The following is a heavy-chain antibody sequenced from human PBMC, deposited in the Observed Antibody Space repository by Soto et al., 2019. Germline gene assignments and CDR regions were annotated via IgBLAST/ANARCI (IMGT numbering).Heavy chain of an antibody. CDR2: MNPNSGNT. CDR3: VRGGPYCSSASCYDD. CDR1: RYTFTRYD. Sequence: ASVKVSCKASRYTFTRYDINWVRQATGQGLEWMGWMNPNSGNTGYAQKFQGRVTMTRDTSISTAYMELSSLRSEDTAVYYCVRGGPYCSSASCYDDWGQGTRVTASS. V-gene: IGHV1-8*01. J-gene: IGHJ4*02. D-gene: IGHD2-2*01.